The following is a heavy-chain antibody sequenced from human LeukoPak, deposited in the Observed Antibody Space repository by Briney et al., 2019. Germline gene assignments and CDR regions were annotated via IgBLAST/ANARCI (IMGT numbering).Heavy chain of an antibody. CDR2: INAGNGNT. V-gene: IGHV1-3*01. CDR3: ARDESVDSRTEGYDAFDI. J-gene: IGHJ3*02. Sequence: GASVKVSCKASGYPFTSYAMHWVRQAPGQRLEWMGWINAGNGNTKYSQKFQGRVTITRDTSASTAYMELSSLRSEDTAVYYCARDESVDSRTEGYDAFDIWGQGTMVTVSS. CDR1: GYPFTSYA. D-gene: IGHD5-12*01.